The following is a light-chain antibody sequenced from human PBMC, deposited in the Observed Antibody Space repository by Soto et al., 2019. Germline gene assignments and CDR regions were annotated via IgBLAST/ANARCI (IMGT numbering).Light chain of an antibody. CDR2: GAS. CDR1: QSVGTN. CDR3: QQYNNWYT. J-gene: IGKJ2*01. Sequence: EIVMTQSPATLSVSPGERATLSCRASQSVGTNLAWYQQKPGQAPRLLIYGASSRATDIPARFSGSGFGTEFTLTISSLQSEDFAVYYCQQYNNWYTFGQGTKLEIK. V-gene: IGKV3-15*01.